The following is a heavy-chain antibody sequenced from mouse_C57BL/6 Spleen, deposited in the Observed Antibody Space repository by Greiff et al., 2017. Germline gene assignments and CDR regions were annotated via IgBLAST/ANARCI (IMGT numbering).Heavy chain of an antibody. CDR3: ARSGYDGYYNYDMDY. V-gene: IGHV1-75*01. Sequence: QVQLQQSGPELVKPGASVKISCKASGYTFTDYYINWVKQRPGQGLEWIGWIFPGSGSTYYNEKFKGQATLTVDKSSSTAYMLLSSLTSEDSAVYFCARSGYDGYYNYDMDYWGQGTSVTVSS. CDR1: GYTFTDYY. CDR2: IFPGSGST. D-gene: IGHD2-3*01. J-gene: IGHJ4*01.